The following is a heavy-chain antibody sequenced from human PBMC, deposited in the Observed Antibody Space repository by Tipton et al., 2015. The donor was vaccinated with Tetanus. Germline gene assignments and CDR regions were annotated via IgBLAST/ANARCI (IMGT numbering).Heavy chain of an antibody. CDR1: GGSISDYY. CDR3: ARDRGTVTSPGRGNAFDI. CDR2: VYDSGNT. D-gene: IGHD4-17*01. Sequence: TLSLTCTVSGGSISDYYWHWIRQPPGWGLEWIGYVYDSGNTNSESSLKSRVTISVDTSKNQFSLKLDSVTSADTAVYYCARDRGTVTSPGRGNAFDIWGRGTMVTVSS. V-gene: IGHV4-59*01. J-gene: IGHJ3*02.